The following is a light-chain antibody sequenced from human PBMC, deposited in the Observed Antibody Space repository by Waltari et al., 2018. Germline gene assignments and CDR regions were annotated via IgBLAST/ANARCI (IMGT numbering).Light chain of an antibody. V-gene: IGKV1-39*01. J-gene: IGKJ1*01. CDR1: QTISIY. CDR2: AAS. Sequence: DIQVTQSPSSLSASVGDRVTITCRASQTISIYLNWYQQKPGKAPKVLIYAASNLQGGVPSRFSGSGSWTDFTLIISSLQPEDFATYYCQQSYTTPWTFGQGTKVEIK. CDR3: QQSYTTPWT.